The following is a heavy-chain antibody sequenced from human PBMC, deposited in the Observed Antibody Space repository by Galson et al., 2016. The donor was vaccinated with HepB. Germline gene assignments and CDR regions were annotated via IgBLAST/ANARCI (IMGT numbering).Heavy chain of an antibody. V-gene: IGHV6-1*01. J-gene: IGHJ6*02. CDR3: ARVGGISMIDYYAMDV. CDR1: GDSVSTYSAT. D-gene: IGHD3-16*01. Sequence: CAISGDSVSTYSATWNWIRQSPSRGLEWLGRTYFRSKWYNDYAVSVKSRITINPDTTKNQFSLHLNSVTPEDTAVYYCARVGGISMIDYYAMDVWGQGTLVTVSS. CDR2: TYFRSKWYN.